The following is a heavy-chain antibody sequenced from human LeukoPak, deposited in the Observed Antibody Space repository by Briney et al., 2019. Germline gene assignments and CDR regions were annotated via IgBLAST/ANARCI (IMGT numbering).Heavy chain of an antibody. CDR3: ARDSSGPDYYYGMDV. CDR2: IYYSGST. CDR1: GGSISSGGDY. Sequence: SQTLSLTCTVSGGSISSGGDYWSWIRQHPGKGLEWIGYIYYSGSTYYNPSLKSRVTISVDTSKNQFSLKLSSVTAADTAVYYCARDSSGPDYYYGMDVWGQGTTVTVSS. J-gene: IGHJ6*02. V-gene: IGHV4-31*03. D-gene: IGHD3-22*01.